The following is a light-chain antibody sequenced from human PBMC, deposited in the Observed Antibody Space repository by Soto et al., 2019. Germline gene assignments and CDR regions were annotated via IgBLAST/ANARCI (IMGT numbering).Light chain of an antibody. J-gene: IGKJ2*01. CDR1: QSVSNN. CDR3: QQYGSSPPYT. CDR2: GSS. V-gene: IGKV3-20*01. Sequence: EVVLTQSPGTLSLSPGERATLSCRASQSVSNNFAWYQQKPGQAPRLLIFGSSDRATGIPDRFSGSGSGTDFTLTISRLEPEDFAVYYCQQYGSSPPYTFGQGTKLEIK.